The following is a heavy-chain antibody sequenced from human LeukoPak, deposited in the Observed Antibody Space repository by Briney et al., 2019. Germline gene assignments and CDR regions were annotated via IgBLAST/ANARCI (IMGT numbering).Heavy chain of an antibody. V-gene: IGHV3-23*01. J-gene: IGHJ6*02. CDR2: ITGSGGST. D-gene: IGHD2/OR15-2a*01. CDR3: AKANRNYYGMDV. CDR1: GFTLSSYG. Sequence: GGSLRLSCAASGFTLSSYGMMWVRQAPGKGLEGVSAITGSGGSTYYADSVKGRWTIARDNSKTTVYLQMHSLRAEDTALYYCAKANRNYYGMDVWGQGTTVTVSS.